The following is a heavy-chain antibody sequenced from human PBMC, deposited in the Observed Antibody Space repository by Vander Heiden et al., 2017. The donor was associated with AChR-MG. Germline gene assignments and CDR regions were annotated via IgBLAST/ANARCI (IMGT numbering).Heavy chain of an antibody. D-gene: IGHD3-9*01. Sequence: QVQLVQSGAEVKKPGASVQVSCKASGYTFTSYAMHWVRQAPGQRLEWMGWINAGNGNTKYSQKFQGRVTITRDTSASTAYMELSSLRSEDTAVYYCARADILTGYYYYYYGMDVWGQGTTVTVSS. CDR3: ARADILTGYYYYYYGMDV. J-gene: IGHJ6*02. CDR2: INAGNGNT. CDR1: GYTFTSYA. V-gene: IGHV1-3*01.